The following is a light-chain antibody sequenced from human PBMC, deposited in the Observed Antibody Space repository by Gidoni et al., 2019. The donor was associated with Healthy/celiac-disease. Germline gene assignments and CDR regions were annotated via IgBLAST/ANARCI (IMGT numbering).Light chain of an antibody. V-gene: IGKV1-39*01. CDR1: QSISSY. CDR3: QKSYSTLT. CDR2: AAS. Sequence: IQITQSPSSLSASVGDRVTITCRASQSISSYLNWYQQKPGKAPKLLIDAASSLQSGVPSRFSGSGSGTDFTLTISRLQPEDVATYYCQKSYSTLTFGPGTKVDIK. J-gene: IGKJ3*01.